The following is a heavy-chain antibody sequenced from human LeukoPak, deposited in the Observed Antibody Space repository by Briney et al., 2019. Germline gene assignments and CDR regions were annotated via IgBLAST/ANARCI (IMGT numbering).Heavy chain of an antibody. V-gene: IGHV3-30-3*02. CDR1: RFTFSTYA. Sequence: GRSLRLSCAASRFTFSTYAMHWVRQAPGKGLEWVAVISYDGSNKYYADSVKGRFTISRDNSKNTLYLQMNSLRAEDTAVYYCAKLAATDDYWGQGTLVTVSS. J-gene: IGHJ4*02. CDR2: ISYDGSNK. CDR3: AKLAATDDY. D-gene: IGHD6-25*01.